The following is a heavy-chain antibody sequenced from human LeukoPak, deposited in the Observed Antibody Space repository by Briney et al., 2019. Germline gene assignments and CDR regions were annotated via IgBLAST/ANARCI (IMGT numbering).Heavy chain of an antibody. CDR3: ARVERGGSGGFQH. D-gene: IGHD3-10*01. J-gene: IGHJ1*01. CDR1: GGSISRDNYY. CDR2: IYHSGRT. V-gene: IGHV4-30-4*01. Sequence: PSETLSLTCAVSGGSISRDNYYWSWIRQPPGKGLEWIGYIYHSGRTYCSPSLESRVSISVDTSKNQFSLKLSSVTAADTAVYYWARVERGGSGGFQHWGQGTLVTVSS.